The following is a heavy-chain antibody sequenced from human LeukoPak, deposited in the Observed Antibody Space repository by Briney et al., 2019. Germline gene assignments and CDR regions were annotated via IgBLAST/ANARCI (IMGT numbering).Heavy chain of an antibody. CDR2: INGNGGST. J-gene: IGHJ4*02. Sequence: PGGSLRLSCAASGFTFDDYGMSWVRQAPGKGLDWVSGINGNGGSTGYADSVKGRFTISRDNAKNSLHLQMNSLTAEDTAVYYWVRGGGRGDYNERYYFDYWGQGTLVTVSS. CDR1: GFTFDDYG. CDR3: VRGGGRGDYNERYYFDY. D-gene: IGHD3-22*01. V-gene: IGHV3-20*04.